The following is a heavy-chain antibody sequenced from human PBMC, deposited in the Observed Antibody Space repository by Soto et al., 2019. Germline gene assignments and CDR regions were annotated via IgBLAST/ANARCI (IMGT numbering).Heavy chain of an antibody. V-gene: IGHV4-34*01. J-gene: IGHJ6*02. D-gene: IGHD5-18*01. CDR1: GGSFSGYY. CDR2: INHSGST. Sequence: PSETLSLTCAVYGGSFSGYYWSWIRQPPGKGLEWIGEINHSGSTNYNPSLKSRVTISVDTSKIQFSLKLSSVTAADTAVYYCARVVRYSYGKGYYYYYGMDVWGQGTTVTVSS. CDR3: ARVVRYSYGKGYYYYYGMDV.